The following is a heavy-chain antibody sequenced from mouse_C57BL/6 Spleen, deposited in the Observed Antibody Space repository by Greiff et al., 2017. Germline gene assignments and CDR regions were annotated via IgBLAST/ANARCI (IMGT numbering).Heavy chain of an antibody. Sequence: EVKLMESGPELVKPGDSVKISCKASGYSFTGYFMNWVMQSHGKSLEWIGRINPYNGDTFYNQKFKGKATLTVDKSSSTAHMELRSLTSEDSAVYYCARCPDYYYGSSFDYWGQGTTLTVSS. CDR2: INPYNGDT. J-gene: IGHJ2*01. D-gene: IGHD1-1*01. CDR1: GYSFTGYF. CDR3: ARCPDYYYGSSFDY. V-gene: IGHV1-20*01.